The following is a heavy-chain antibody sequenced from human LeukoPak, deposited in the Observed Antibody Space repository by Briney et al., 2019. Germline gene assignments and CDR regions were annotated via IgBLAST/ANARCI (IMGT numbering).Heavy chain of an antibody. Sequence: HSGGSLRLSCAASGFTFSSYAMSWVRQTPGKGLEWVARLNKNGGIAVYADSVEGRFTISRDNAGNTLFLQMSDLRAEDTALYYCAKEGGDCSHGLCYKYFDDWGQGTLVTVSS. V-gene: IGHV3-74*01. CDR3: AKEGGDCSHGLCYKYFDD. CDR2: LNKNGGIA. D-gene: IGHD2-8*01. J-gene: IGHJ4*02. CDR1: GFTFSSYA.